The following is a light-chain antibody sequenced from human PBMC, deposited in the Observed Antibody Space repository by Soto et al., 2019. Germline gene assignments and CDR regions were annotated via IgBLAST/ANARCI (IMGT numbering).Light chain of an antibody. V-gene: IGKV3-11*01. J-gene: IGKJ2*01. CDR2: DAS. CDR3: QQRATWPYT. CDR1: QSVSSY. Sequence: ETVLTQSPATLSLSPGERATLSCRASQSVSSYLAWYQQKPGQAPRLLIYDASSTATGTPARFSGSGSGTDFTLTISSLEPEDFAVYYCQQRATWPYTFGQGTKVEIK.